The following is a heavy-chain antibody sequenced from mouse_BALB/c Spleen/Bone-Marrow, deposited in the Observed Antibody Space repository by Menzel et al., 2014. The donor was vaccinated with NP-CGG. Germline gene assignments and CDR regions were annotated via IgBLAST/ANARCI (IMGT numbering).Heavy chain of an antibody. CDR1: GYTFTNYW. Sequence: VQLQESGAELVRPGTSVKISCKASGYTFTNYWLGWVKQRPGHGLEWTGDIYPGGGYTNYNEKFKGKATLTADTSSSTANMQLSSLTSEDSAVYFCAREVRRYFDVWGAGTTVTVSS. V-gene: IGHV1-63*02. D-gene: IGHD2-14*01. CDR2: IYPGGGYT. CDR3: AREVRRYFDV. J-gene: IGHJ1*01.